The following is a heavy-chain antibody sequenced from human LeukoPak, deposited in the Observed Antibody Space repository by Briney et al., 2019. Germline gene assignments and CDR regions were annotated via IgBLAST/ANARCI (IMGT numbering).Heavy chain of an antibody. CDR1: GGSISSYY. D-gene: IGHD4-17*01. CDR3: ARGSIYYGDYTRRGGFDY. J-gene: IGHJ4*02. Sequence: SETLSLTCTVSGGSISSYYWSWIRQPAGKGLEWIGRIYTSGSTNYNPSLKSRVTMSVDTSKNQFSLKLSSVTAADTAVYYCARGSIYYGDYTRRGGFDYWGQGTLVTVSS. CDR2: IYTSGST. V-gene: IGHV4-4*07.